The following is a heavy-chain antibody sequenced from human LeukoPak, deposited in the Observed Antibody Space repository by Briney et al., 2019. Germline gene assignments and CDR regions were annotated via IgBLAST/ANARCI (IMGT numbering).Heavy chain of an antibody. D-gene: IGHD2-15*01. V-gene: IGHV1-2*02. CDR1: GYTFIGYY. J-gene: IGHJ4*02. CDR2: INPHNGDT. CDR3: ATVRDIVVGGGPYYFDY. Sequence: ASVKVSCKASGYTFIGYYLHWVRQAPGQGLEWMGWINPHNGDTNYAQKFQGRVTMTRDTSITTAYMELSRLKSDDTAVYFCATVRDIVVGGGPYYFDYWGQGTLVTVSS.